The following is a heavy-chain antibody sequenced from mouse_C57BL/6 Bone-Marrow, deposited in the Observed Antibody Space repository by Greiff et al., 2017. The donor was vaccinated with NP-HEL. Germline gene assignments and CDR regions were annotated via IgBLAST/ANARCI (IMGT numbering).Heavy chain of an antibody. J-gene: IGHJ4*01. Sequence: VQLQQSGAELMKPGASVKLSCKATGYTFTGYWIDWVKQRPGHGLEWIGEILPGSGSTNYNEKFKGKATFTADTSSNTAYLQLSSLTSEDSAIYYGAWIDYSTSLYSMDYWGQGTTVTVSS. CDR1: GYTFTGYW. CDR3: AWIDYSTSLYSMDY. CDR2: ILPGSGST. D-gene: IGHD2-13*01. V-gene: IGHV1-9*01.